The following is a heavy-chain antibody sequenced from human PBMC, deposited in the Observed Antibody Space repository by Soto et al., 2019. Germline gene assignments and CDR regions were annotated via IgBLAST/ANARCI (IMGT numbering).Heavy chain of an antibody. V-gene: IGHV3-48*02. D-gene: IGHD5-12*01. CDR2: ISGSSDTI. CDR1: GFTLSRYS. Sequence: EVQLVESGGGLVQPGGSLRVSCAASGFTLSRYSMNWVRQAPGKGLVWLSYISGSSDTIYYADSVKGRFVISRDNAKNSLYLQMNSLRDEDTAVYYCARGGVATIFGDSWGQGTLVTVSS. CDR3: ARGGVATIFGDS. J-gene: IGHJ4*02.